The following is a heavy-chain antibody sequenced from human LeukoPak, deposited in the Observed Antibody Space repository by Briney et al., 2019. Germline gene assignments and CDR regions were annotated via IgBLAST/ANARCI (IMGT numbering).Heavy chain of an antibody. D-gene: IGHD3-22*01. CDR1: GFTFSSYA. Sequence: AGGSLRLSCAAPGFTFSSYAMSWVRQAPGKGLEWVSAISGSGGSTYYADSVKGRFTISRDNSKNTLYLQMNSLRAEDTAVYYCARDYYDSSGYDAFDNWGQGTMVTVSS. CDR2: ISGSGGST. CDR3: ARDYYDSSGYDAFDN. J-gene: IGHJ3*02. V-gene: IGHV3-23*01.